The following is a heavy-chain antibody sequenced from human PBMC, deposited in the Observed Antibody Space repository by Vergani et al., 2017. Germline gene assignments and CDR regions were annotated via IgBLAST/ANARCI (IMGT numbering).Heavy chain of an antibody. J-gene: IGHJ4*02. Sequence: VQLEESGGGVVQPGRSLRLSCAGSGFTLSSHAMNWVRQAPGKGLEWVSSISSGSTYTFYADSVKDRFTISRDNAKSTLYLHMSSLRAEDTAIYYCARDGEKVGYRRHNYLDFWGQGTLVTVSS. CDR2: ISSGSTYT. CDR3: ARDGEKVGYRRHNYLDF. D-gene: IGHD6-25*01. CDR1: GFTLSSHA. V-gene: IGHV3-21*06.